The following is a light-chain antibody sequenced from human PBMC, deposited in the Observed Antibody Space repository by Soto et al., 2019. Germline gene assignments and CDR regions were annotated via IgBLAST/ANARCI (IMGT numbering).Light chain of an antibody. V-gene: IGLV1-40*01. CDR3: QSYDGGPL. CDR2: GNS. Sequence: HSVLTQPPSVSGAPGQIVTISCTGSSSNIGAGYDVHWYQQLPRTAPKLLIYGNSNRPSGVPDRFSASKSGTSASLAITGLQPEDEADYYCQSYDGGPLIGGGTQLTVL. J-gene: IGLJ2*01. CDR1: SSNIGAGYD.